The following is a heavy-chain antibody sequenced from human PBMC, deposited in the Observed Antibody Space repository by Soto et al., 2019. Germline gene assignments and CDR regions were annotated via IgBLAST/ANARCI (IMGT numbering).Heavy chain of an antibody. D-gene: IGHD6-13*01. CDR1: GGSFSRYA. CDR2: IIPIFGTA. J-gene: IGHJ5*02. CDR3: ARGRYSSSPNWFDP. V-gene: IGHV1-69*13. Sequence: SVKVSCKACGGSFSRYAISLLRQAPGQGLEWMGGIIPIFGTANYAQKFQGRVTITADESTSTAYMELSSLRSEDTAVYYCARGRYSSSPNWFDPWGQGTLVTVSS.